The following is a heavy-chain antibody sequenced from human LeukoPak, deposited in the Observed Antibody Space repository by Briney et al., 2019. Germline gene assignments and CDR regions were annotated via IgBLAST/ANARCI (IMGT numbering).Heavy chain of an antibody. CDR3: ARDVPSLDFLLRYFDWPNYYYYYMDV. CDR2: MNPNSGNT. CDR1: GYTFTSYD. Sequence: GASVKVSCKASGYTFTSYDINWVRQATGQGLEWMGWMNPNSGNTGYAQKFQGRVTMTTDTSTSTAYMELRSLRSDDTAVYYCARDVPSLDFLLRYFDWPNYYYYYMDVWGKGTTVTVSS. J-gene: IGHJ6*03. D-gene: IGHD3-9*01. V-gene: IGHV1-8*01.